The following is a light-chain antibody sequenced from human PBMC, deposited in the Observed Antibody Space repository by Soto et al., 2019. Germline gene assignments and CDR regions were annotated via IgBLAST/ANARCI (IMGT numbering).Light chain of an antibody. CDR2: DVS. V-gene: IGLV2-14*03. Sequence: QSALTQPVSVSGSPGQSSTISCTGTSSDVGLYNYVSWYQQHPGKAPKLMIYDVSNRPSGVSNRFSGYKSGNTASLTISGLHADDEAAYYCTSYTSSSTLVLFGGGTKLTVL. J-gene: IGLJ2*01. CDR1: SSDVGLYNY. CDR3: TSYTSSSTLVL.